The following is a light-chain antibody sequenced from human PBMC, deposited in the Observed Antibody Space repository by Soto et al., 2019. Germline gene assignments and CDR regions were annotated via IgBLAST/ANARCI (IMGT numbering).Light chain of an antibody. CDR1: QSVSNSY. V-gene: IGKV3-20*01. Sequence: EIVLTQSPGILSLSPGERATLSCRASQSVSNSYLAWYQQKPGQAPRLLMYAASNRATGIPDRFSGSGSGTDFTLPISRLGPEDFAVYYCQQFPTWTFGQGTKVEIK. J-gene: IGKJ1*01. CDR3: QQFPTWT. CDR2: AAS.